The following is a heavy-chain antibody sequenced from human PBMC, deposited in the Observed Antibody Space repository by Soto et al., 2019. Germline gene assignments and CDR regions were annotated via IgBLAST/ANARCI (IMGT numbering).Heavy chain of an antibody. D-gene: IGHD3-10*01. J-gene: IGHJ4*02. V-gene: IGHV4-59*01. CDR1: GGCISTYY. Sequence: SETLSRTCTVPGGCISTYYWSWIRQPPGGTLEWIGYIYASGATTYNPSLESRVTMSVDMPNNEFSLELTSLTAADTAVYYCARSHSFDGSIYHYYFDFWGQGTLVTVSS. CDR2: IYASGAT. CDR3: ARSHSFDGSIYHYYFDF.